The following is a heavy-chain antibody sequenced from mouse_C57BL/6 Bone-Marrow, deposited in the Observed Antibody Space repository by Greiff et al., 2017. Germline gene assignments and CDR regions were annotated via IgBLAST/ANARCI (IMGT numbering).Heavy chain of an antibody. D-gene: IGHD2-4*01. CDR1: GYIFTEYT. J-gene: IGHJ2*01. V-gene: IGHV1-62-2*01. CDR3: ARHERYYDYEGYFDY. CDR2: SYPGSGSI. Sequence: VNLVESGAELVKPGASVKLSCKASGYIFTEYTIHWVKQRSGQGLEWIGWSYPGSGSIKYNERFKDKATLTADKSSNTVYMELSRLTSEDSAVYFCARHERYYDYEGYFDYWGQGTTLTVSS.